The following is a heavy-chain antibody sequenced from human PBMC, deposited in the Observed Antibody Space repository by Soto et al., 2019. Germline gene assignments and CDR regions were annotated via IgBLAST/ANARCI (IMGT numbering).Heavy chain of an antibody. V-gene: IGHV5-51*01. J-gene: IGHJ6*02. CDR1: GYSFTSYW. D-gene: IGHD6-19*01. CDR3: ARHNIGSGWYGGASAGPLKVYYYGMDV. Sequence: GESLKISCKGSGYSFTSYWIGWVRQMPGKGLEWMGIIYPGDSDTRYSPSFQGQVTISADKSISTAYLQWSSLKASDTAMYYCARHNIGSGWYGGASAGPLKVYYYGMDVWGQGTTVTVSS. CDR2: IYPGDSDT.